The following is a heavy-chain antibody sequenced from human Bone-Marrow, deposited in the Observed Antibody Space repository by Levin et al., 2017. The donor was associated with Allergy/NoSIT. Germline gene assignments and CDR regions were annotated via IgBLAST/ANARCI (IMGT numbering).Heavy chain of an antibody. V-gene: IGHV3-23*01. Sequence: GGSLRLSCAASGFTFSNFAMSWVRQAPGKGLEWVSGISSSGANTYYQDSVKGRFTISRDSSKNTVWLQMNSLRADDTAVYYCAKAKYSYGVDFWGQGTLVTVSS. J-gene: IGHJ4*02. CDR3: AKAKYSYGVDF. D-gene: IGHD5-18*01. CDR1: GFTFSNFA. CDR2: ISSSGANT.